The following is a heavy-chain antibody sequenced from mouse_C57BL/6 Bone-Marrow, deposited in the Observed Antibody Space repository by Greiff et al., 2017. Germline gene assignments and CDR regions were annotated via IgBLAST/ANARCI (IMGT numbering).Heavy chain of an antibody. V-gene: IGHV7-3*01. CDR3: ARSISRYFDF. J-gene: IGHJ1*03. CDR1: GFTFTDYY. Sequence: EVKLVEPGGGLVKPGGSLSLSCAASGFTFTDYYMSWVRQPPGKALEWLGFIRNKANGYTTEYSASVKGRFTISRDNAQSIIYLQMNALRAEDSATNYCARSISRYFDFWGTGTTVTVSS. CDR2: IRNKANGYTT.